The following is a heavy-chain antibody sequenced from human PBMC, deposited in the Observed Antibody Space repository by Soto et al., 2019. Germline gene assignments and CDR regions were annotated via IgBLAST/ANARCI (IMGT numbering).Heavy chain of an antibody. Sequence: PSETLSLTCAVSGTSISSTFWWTWVRQPPGKGLEWIGEVYHTGTTKYNPSLKNRVTISVDTSKNQFSLKLSSVTAADTAVYYCARHAVHSSGFPDYWGQGTLVTVSS. CDR1: GTSISSTFW. CDR3: ARHAVHSSGFPDY. V-gene: IGHV4-4*02. CDR2: VYHTGTT. J-gene: IGHJ4*02. D-gene: IGHD6-19*01.